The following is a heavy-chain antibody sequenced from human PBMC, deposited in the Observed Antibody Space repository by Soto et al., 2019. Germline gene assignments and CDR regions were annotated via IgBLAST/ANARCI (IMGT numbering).Heavy chain of an antibody. V-gene: IGHV3-15*07. D-gene: IGHD4-17*01. CDR2: IKSKTDGGTT. Sequence: PGGSLRLSCAASGFTFSNAWMNWVRQAPGKGLEWVGRIKSKTDGGTTDYAAPVKGRFTISRDDSKNTLYLQMNSLKTEDTAVYYCTTDPYRPYGDYYYYYGMDVWGQGTTVTVSS. J-gene: IGHJ6*02. CDR1: GFTFSNAW. CDR3: TTDPYRPYGDYYYYYGMDV.